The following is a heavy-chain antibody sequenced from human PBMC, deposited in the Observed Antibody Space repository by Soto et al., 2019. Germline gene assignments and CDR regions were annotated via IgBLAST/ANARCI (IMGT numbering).Heavy chain of an antibody. V-gene: IGHV1-8*01. Sequence: ASVKVSCKASGYTFTSYDINWVRQATGQGLEWMGWMNPNSGNTGYAQKFQGRVTMTRNTSISAAYMGLSSLRSEDTAVYYCARGNPYSGSYDYWGQGTLVTVSS. CDR2: MNPNSGNT. D-gene: IGHD1-26*01. CDR1: GYTFTSYD. CDR3: ARGNPYSGSYDY. J-gene: IGHJ4*02.